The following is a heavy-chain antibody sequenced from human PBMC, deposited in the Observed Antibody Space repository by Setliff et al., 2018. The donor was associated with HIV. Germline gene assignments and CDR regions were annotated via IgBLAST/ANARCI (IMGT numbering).Heavy chain of an antibody. CDR3: AGITVVTPYYFDY. J-gene: IGHJ4*02. D-gene: IGHD2-21*02. V-gene: IGHV4-59*08. CDR1: GGSFSGYY. CDR2: IYYSGST. Sequence: SETLSLTCAVYGGSFSGYYWSWIRQPPGKGLEWIGYIYYSGSTNYNPSLKSRVTISIDTSKNQFSLKLNSVTAADTAVYYCAGITVVTPYYFDYWGQGTLVTVSS.